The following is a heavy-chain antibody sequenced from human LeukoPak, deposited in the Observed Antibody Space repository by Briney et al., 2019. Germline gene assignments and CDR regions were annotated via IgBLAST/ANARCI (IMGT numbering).Heavy chain of an antibody. D-gene: IGHD3-22*01. CDR3: ARADNYYDSSGYWIDY. CDR2: IIPILGIA. CDR1: GGTFSSYA. Sequence: SVKVSCKASGGTFSSYAISWVRQAPGQGLEWMGRIIPILGIANYAQKFQGRVTVTADKSTSTAYMELSSLRSEDTAVYYCARADNYYDSSGYWIDYWGQGTLVTVSS. V-gene: IGHV1-69*04. J-gene: IGHJ4*02.